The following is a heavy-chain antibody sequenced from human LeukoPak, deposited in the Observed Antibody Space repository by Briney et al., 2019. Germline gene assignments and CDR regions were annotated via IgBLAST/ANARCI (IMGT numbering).Heavy chain of an antibody. J-gene: IGHJ4*02. Sequence: PGGSLRLSSVASGFRLSSNWMSWVRQAPGKGLGWVASLKEDVSARNLVDSVKGRFTISTDNAKNSLYLQMNSLRVEDTAVYYCARGPPYGSRSDFLDYWGLGTLVTVSS. V-gene: IGHV3-7*01. D-gene: IGHD3-10*01. CDR1: GFRLSSNW. CDR3: ARGPPYGSRSDFLDY. CDR2: LKEDVSAR.